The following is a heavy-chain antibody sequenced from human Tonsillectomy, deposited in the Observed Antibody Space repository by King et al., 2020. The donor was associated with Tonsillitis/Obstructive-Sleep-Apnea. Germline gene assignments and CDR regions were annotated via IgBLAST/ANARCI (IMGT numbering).Heavy chain of an antibody. V-gene: IGHV4-34*01. CDR2: INHSGNT. CDR1: GWPFRGYY. Sequence: QVQLQQWGAGLLKPSETLSLTCALYGWPFRGYYWSWIRQPPGKGLEWIGEINHSGNTDYNPSLKSRVTISVDTSKNQFSLKLTSVTAADTAVYFCGTNNGDFYYYMDVWGKGTTVTVSS. D-gene: IGHD2-8*01. J-gene: IGHJ6*03. CDR3: GTNNGDFYYYMDV.